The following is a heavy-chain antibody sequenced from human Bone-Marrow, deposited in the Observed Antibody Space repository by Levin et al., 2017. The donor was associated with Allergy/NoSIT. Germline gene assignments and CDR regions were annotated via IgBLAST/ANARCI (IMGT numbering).Heavy chain of an antibody. D-gene: IGHD1-26*01. CDR1: GFTFSSFG. J-gene: IGHJ6*02. V-gene: IGHV3-33*01. CDR3: ARGRGLGSYYFHYGMDV. Sequence: GGSLRLSCFASGFTFSSFGMNWVRQAPGKGLEWVAFIWSDGSKKEYAGSVKGRFAISRDNSKNSLYLEMNSLRAEDTALYYCARGRGLGSYYFHYGMDVWGQGTTVTVS. CDR2: IWSDGSKK.